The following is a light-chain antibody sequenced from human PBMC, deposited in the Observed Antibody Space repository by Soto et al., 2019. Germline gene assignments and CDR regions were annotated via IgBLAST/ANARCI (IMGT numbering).Light chain of an antibody. CDR1: NSDIGGYNF. V-gene: IGLV2-14*01. J-gene: IGLJ2*01. CDR2: EVA. CDR3: SSYTSSNTRFVV. Sequence: QSALTQPASVSGSPGQSITISCTGTNSDIGGYNFVSWYQQHPGKAPKVIIYEVANRPSGVSTRFSGSKSGNTASLTISGLQAEDEADYYCSSYTSSNTRFVVFGGGTKLTVL.